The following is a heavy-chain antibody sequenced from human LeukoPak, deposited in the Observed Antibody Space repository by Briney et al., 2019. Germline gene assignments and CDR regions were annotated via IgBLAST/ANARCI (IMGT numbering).Heavy chain of an antibody. Sequence: ASVKVSCKASGGTFSSYAISWVRQAPGQGLEWMGRTIPILGIANYAQKFQGRVTMTRDTSTSTVYMELSSLRSEDTAVYYCARSGEDYFDYWGQGTLVTVSS. CDR2: TIPILGIA. J-gene: IGHJ4*02. CDR1: GGTFSSYA. V-gene: IGHV1-69*04. CDR3: ARSGEDYFDY. D-gene: IGHD3-10*01.